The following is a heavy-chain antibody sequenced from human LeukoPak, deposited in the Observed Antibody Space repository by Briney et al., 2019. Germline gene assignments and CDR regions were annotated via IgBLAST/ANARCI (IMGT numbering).Heavy chain of an antibody. Sequence: GSLRLSCAASGFTFSSYSMNWVRQAPGKGLEWVSSISSSSSYIYYADSVKGRFTISRDNAKNSLYLQMNSLRAEDTAVYYCARDVFNWNYVIAWGQGTLVTVSS. D-gene: IGHD1-7*01. J-gene: IGHJ4*02. CDR1: GFTFSSYS. CDR3: ARDVFNWNYVIA. CDR2: ISSSSSYI. V-gene: IGHV3-21*01.